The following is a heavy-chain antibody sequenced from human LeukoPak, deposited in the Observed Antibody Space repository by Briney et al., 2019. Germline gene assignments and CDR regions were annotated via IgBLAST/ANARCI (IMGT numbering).Heavy chain of an antibody. D-gene: IGHD3-22*01. CDR1: GFTFSSYA. V-gene: IGHV3-23*01. CDR3: AKATVYCYDSSGYPGYYFDY. CDR2: ISGSGGST. Sequence: GGSLRLSCAASGFTFSSYAMSWVRQAPGKGLEWVSAISGSGGSTYYADSVKGRFTISRDNSKNTLYLQMNSLRAEDTAVYYCAKATVYCYDSSGYPGYYFDYWGQGTLVTVSS. J-gene: IGHJ4*02.